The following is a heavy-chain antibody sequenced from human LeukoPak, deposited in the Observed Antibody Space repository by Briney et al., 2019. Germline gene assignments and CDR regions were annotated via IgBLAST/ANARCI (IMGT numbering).Heavy chain of an antibody. CDR2: INQHGSEK. Sequence: PGGSLRLSCAASGFTFSTFWMSWVRQAPGKGLEWVANINQHGSEKYSVDSVKGRFTISRDNSKNTLYLQMNSLRAEDTAVYYCARDYIAVAGSFDYWGQGTLVTVSS. V-gene: IGHV3-7*03. CDR1: GFTFSTFW. J-gene: IGHJ4*02. D-gene: IGHD6-19*01. CDR3: ARDYIAVAGSFDY.